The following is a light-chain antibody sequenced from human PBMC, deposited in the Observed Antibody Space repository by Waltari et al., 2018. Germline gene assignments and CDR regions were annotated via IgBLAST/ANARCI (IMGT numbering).Light chain of an antibody. J-gene: IGLJ2*01. CDR3: CSYAGSTASIR. CDR1: SSDVGSHNL. Sequence: QSALTQPASVSGSPGQSITISCTGTSSDVGSHNLVSWYQHPPGKAPKLMIYEDTKRPSGVSNRFSSSKSSNTASLTISGLQAEDEADYYCCSYAGSTASIRLGGGTKLTVL. V-gene: IGLV2-23*01. CDR2: EDT.